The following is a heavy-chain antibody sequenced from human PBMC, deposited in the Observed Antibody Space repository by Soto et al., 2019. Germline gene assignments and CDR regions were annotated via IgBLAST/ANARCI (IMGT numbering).Heavy chain of an antibody. D-gene: IGHD6-19*01. CDR1: GGTFSSYS. Sequence: QVQLVQSGAEVKKPGSSVKVSCKASGGTFSSYSISWVRQAPGQGLEWMGGIIPIFGTANYAQKFQGRVTITADESKSTDYMEVSSLRSEDTAVYYCARDLAAVAGKDYWGQGTLVSVSS. V-gene: IGHV1-69*01. J-gene: IGHJ4*02. CDR2: IIPIFGTA. CDR3: ARDLAAVAGKDY.